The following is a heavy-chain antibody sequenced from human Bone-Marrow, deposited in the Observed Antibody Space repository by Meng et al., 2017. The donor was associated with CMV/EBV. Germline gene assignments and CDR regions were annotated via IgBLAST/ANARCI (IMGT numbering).Heavy chain of an antibody. V-gene: IGHV1-69*05. CDR1: GGTFSSYA. Sequence: SVKVSCKASGGTFSSYAISWVRQAPGQGLEWMGGIIPIFGTANYAQKFQGRVTITTDEPTSTAYMELSSLRSEDTAVYYCARGVEVTTLGLARPDHPTFAPWGQGTRVTGSS. J-gene: IGHJ5*01. CDR2: IIPIFGTA. D-gene: IGHD3/OR15-3a*01. CDR3: ARGVEVTTLGLARPDHPTFAP.